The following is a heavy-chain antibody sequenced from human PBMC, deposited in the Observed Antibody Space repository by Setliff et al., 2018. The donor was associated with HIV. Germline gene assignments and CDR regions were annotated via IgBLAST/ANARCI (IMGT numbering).Heavy chain of an antibody. CDR2: IYPGDSDT. J-gene: IGHJ6*02. CDR1: GFTFTDYW. V-gene: IGHV5-51*01. D-gene: IGHD1-20*01. Sequence: GESLKISCKASGFTFTDYWIGWVRQMPGRGLEWMGIIYPGDSDTRYSPSLRGQVTISADKSITTAYLQWSSLKASDTAMYYCASSITVAAGRSHYYYAMDVWGQGTTVTVSS. CDR3: ASSITVAAGRSHYYYAMDV.